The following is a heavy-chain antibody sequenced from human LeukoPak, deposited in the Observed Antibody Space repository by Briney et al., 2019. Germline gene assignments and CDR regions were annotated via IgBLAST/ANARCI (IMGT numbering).Heavy chain of an antibody. CDR3: ARDIAAAFSSWFDP. CDR2: IYYSGST. Sequence: PSETLSLTCTVSGGSISSYYWSWIRQPPGKRLEWIGYIYYSGSTYYNPSLKSRVTISVDTSKNQFSLKLSSVTAADTAVYYCARDIAAAFSSWFDPWGQGTLVTVSA. CDR1: GGSISSYY. V-gene: IGHV4-59*12. D-gene: IGHD6-13*01. J-gene: IGHJ5*02.